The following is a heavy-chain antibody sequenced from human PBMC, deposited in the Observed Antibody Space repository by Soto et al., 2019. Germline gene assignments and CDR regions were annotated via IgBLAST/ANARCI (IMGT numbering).Heavy chain of an antibody. CDR3: AIGAGWNHYYYGMDV. CDR1: GFTFSSYA. V-gene: IGHV3-23*01. D-gene: IGHD1-1*01. J-gene: IGHJ6*02. Sequence: GGSLRLSCAASGFTFSSYAMSWVRQAPGKGLEWVSAISGSGGSTYYADSVKGRFTISRGNSKNTLYLQMNSLRAEDTAVYYCAIGAGWNHYYYGMDVWGQGTTVTVSS. CDR2: ISGSGGST.